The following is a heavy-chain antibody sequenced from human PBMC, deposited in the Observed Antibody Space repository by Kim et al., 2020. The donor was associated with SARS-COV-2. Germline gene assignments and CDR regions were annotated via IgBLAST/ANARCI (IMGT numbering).Heavy chain of an antibody. D-gene: IGHD3-22*01. CDR2: ISWNSGSI. Sequence: GGSLRLSCAASGFTFDDYAMHWVRQAPGKGLEWVSGISWNSGSIGYADSVKGRFTISRDNAKNSLYLQMNSLRAEDTALYYCAKDHYYDSSGYFDYWGQGTLVTVSS. V-gene: IGHV3-9*01. CDR3: AKDHYYDSSGYFDY. CDR1: GFTFDDYA. J-gene: IGHJ4*02.